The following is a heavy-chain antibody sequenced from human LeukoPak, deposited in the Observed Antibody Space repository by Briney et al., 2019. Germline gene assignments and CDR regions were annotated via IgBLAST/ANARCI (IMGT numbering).Heavy chain of an antibody. D-gene: IGHD5-18*01. CDR1: GGSISSSSYY. V-gene: IGHV4-39*07. CDR2: IYYSGST. J-gene: IGHJ5*02. Sequence: SETLSLTCTVSGGSISSSSYYWGWIRQPPGKGLEWIGSIYYSGSTYYNPSLKSRVTISVDTSKNQFSLKLSSVTAADTAVYYCARGDTAMANWFDPWGQGTLVTVSS. CDR3: ARGDTAMANWFDP.